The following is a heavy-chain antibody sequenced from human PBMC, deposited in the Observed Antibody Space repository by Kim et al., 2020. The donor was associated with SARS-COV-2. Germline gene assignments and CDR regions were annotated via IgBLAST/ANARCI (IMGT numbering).Heavy chain of an antibody. V-gene: IGHV3-74*01. CDR3: ASRIYTSFDS. CDR2: RT. J-gene: IGHJ4*02. Sequence: RTTYADSVKGRFTVSRANAKNTLYLQMNSLRAEDTAMYYCASRIYTSFDSWGQGTLVTVSS.